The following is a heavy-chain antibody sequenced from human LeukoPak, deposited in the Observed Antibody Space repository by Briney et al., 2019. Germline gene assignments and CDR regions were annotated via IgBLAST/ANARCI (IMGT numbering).Heavy chain of an antibody. D-gene: IGHD2-8*01. Sequence: SETLSLTCTVSGGSISNYYWNWIRQPAGKGLEWIGRKSVSGHTNYRSSLESRVTMSVDTSKNQFSLRLTSVTAADTAMYYCARGVPLSCSDGLCSGYYFDFWGRGTLVTVSS. J-gene: IGHJ4*02. CDR1: GGSISNYY. CDR2: KSVSGHT. CDR3: ARGVPLSCSDGLCSGYYFDF. V-gene: IGHV4-4*07.